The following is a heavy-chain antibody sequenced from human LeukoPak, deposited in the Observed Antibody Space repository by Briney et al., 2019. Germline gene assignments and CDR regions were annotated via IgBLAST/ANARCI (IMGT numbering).Heavy chain of an antibody. D-gene: IGHD2-2*02. CDR2: IYYSGST. J-gene: IGHJ6*02. CDR1: GGSFSSSSYY. V-gene: IGHV4-39*01. CDR3: ARPHYTNGMDV. Sequence: SETLSLTCTVSGGSFSSSSYYWGWIRQPPGKGLEWIGSIYYSGSTYYNPSLKSRATKTRDTTKNQFALKLSSVTAADTAVDYCARPHYTNGMDVWGQGTTVTVSS.